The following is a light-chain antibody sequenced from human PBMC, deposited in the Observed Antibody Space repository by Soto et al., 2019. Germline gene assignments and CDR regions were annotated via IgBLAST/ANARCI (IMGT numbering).Light chain of an antibody. V-gene: IGKV3D-15*01. CDR1: QNVSGK. CDR3: QQYNNWPPT. CDR2: GAS. J-gene: IGKJ1*01. Sequence: EIVMTQSPATLSVSPGERATLSCRASQNVSGKLAWYQQKPGQAPRLLIYGASTRATGIPARFSGSGSGTEFTLTISSLQSEDFAVYYCQQYNNWPPTFGQGTKVEIK.